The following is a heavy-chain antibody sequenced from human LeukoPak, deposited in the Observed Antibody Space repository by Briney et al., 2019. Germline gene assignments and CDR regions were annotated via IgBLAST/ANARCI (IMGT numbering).Heavy chain of an antibody. D-gene: IGHD6-19*01. V-gene: IGHV1-18*01. CDR1: GYTFTSYA. Sequence: ASVKVSCKPSGYTFTSYAISWVRQAPRQGLEWMGWISGYNGNTKYAQKVQSRITMTTDTSTSTAYMELRRLRSDDTAVYYCARVIMSSCWKRPANYFDYWGQGTLVTVSS. CDR3: ARVIMSSCWKRPANYFDY. J-gene: IGHJ4*02. CDR2: ISGYNGNT.